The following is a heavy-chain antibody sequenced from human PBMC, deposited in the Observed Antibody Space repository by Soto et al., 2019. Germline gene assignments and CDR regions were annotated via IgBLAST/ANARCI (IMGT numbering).Heavy chain of an antibody. D-gene: IGHD4-17*01. CDR3: AKFYFGDYSYYYYGMDV. CDR1: GFTFSSYA. V-gene: IGHV3-23*01. CDR2: ISGSGDST. Sequence: EVQVLESGGGLVQPGGSLRLSCAASGFTFSSYAMSWVRQAPGKGLEWVSAISGSGDSTRYADSVQGRFTISRDTSKYTLYLHMNGLRAEDTAVYDCAKFYFGDYSYYYYGMDVWGQGTTVTVSS. J-gene: IGHJ6*02.